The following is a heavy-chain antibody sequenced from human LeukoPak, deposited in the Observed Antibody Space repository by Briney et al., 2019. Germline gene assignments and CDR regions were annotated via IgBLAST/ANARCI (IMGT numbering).Heavy chain of an antibody. CDR3: ATGSRSSTSDAFDI. J-gene: IGHJ3*02. V-gene: IGHV4-59*02. D-gene: IGHD6-6*01. Sequence: SETLSLTRTVSGGSVTSYYWTWFRQPPWKGLEWIGFIYYSGTTDYNPSLKSRVTMSVDTSTNQVSLELISVTAVDTAVYYCATGSRSSTSDAFDIWGQGTLVAVSS. CDR1: GGSVTSYY. CDR2: IYYSGTT.